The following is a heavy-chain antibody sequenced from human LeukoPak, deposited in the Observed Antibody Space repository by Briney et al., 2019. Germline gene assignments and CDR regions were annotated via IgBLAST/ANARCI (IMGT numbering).Heavy chain of an antibody. J-gene: IGHJ4*02. Sequence: SETLSLTCTVSGGSISSYYWSWIRQPPGKGLEWIGYIYYSGSTNYNPSLKSRVTVSVDTSKNQFSLKVSSATAADTAVYYCARRTGYYDGFDYWGQGTLVTVSS. D-gene: IGHD3/OR15-3a*01. CDR2: IYYSGST. CDR3: ARRTGYYDGFDY. V-gene: IGHV4-59*01. CDR1: GGSISSYY.